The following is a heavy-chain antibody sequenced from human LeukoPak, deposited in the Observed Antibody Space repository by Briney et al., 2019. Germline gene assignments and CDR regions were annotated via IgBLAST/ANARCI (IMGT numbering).Heavy chain of an antibody. D-gene: IGHD3-10*01. CDR1: GFTFSSYS. V-gene: IGHV3-21*01. CDR2: ISSSSSYI. CDR3: ARDRLLLWFGELSPLTGMDV. Sequence: GGSLRLSCAASGFTFSSYSMNWVRQAPGKGLEWVSSISSSSSYIYYADSVKGRFTISRDNAKNSLYLQMNSLRAEDTAVYYCARDRLLLWFGELSPLTGMDVWGKGTTVTVSS. J-gene: IGHJ6*04.